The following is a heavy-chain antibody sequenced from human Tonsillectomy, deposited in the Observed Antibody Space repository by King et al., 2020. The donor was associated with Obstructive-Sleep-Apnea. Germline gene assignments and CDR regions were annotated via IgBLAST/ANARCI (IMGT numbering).Heavy chain of an antibody. CDR2: INPSGVST. J-gene: IGHJ5*02. D-gene: IGHD6-19*01. Sequence: QLVQSGAEVKKPGASVKVSCKASGYTFTSYYMHWVRQAPGQGLEWMGIINPSGVSTSYAQKFQGRVTMTRDTSTSTVYMELSSLRSEDTAVYYCARDRLPGYSSYWFDPWGQGTLVTVSS. CDR1: GYTFTSYY. V-gene: IGHV1-46*01. CDR3: ARDRLPGYSSYWFDP.